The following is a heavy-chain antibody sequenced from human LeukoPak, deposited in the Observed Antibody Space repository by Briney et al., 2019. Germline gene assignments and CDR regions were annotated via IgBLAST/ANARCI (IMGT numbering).Heavy chain of an antibody. Sequence: ASVKVSCKASGGTFSSYAISWVRQAPGQGLEWMGRIIPILGIANYAQKFQGRVTITRNTSISTAYMELSSLRSVDTAVYYCARGHRLGAAPHAFDIWGQGTMVTVSS. CDR3: ARGHRLGAAPHAFDI. V-gene: IGHV1-69*04. J-gene: IGHJ3*02. CDR1: GGTFSSYA. D-gene: IGHD2-15*01. CDR2: IIPILGIA.